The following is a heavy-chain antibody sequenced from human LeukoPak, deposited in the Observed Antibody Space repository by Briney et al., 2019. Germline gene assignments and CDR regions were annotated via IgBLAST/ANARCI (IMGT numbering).Heavy chain of an antibody. CDR2: IYYRVTS. CDR3: ASHGSSWYYFDY. CDR1: GDSISTYY. V-gene: IGHV4-59*12. D-gene: IGHD6-13*01. J-gene: IGHJ4*02. Sequence: SETLSLTCTFTGDSISTYYWIWIRQPPGKVLEWIGYIYYRVTSDYNPSLKSRVTMSVDMSTRQISLKLSSVTAADTAVYYCASHGSSWYYFDYWGQGTLVTVSS.